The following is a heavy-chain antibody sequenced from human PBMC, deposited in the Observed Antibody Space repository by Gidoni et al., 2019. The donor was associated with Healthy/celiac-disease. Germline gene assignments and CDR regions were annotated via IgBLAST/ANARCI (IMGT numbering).Heavy chain of an antibody. CDR3: ARVRTPLEMATLGY. CDR2: ISSNGGST. J-gene: IGHJ4*02. V-gene: IGHV3-64*01. CDR1: GFPLRSYA. Sequence: ELQLVESGGGLVQPGGSLRLYCAASGFPLRSYARHWVRQAPGKGREYVSAISSNGGSTYYANSVKGRFTISRDNSMNTLYLQMGSLRAEDMAVYYCARVRTPLEMATLGYWGQGTLVTVSS. D-gene: IGHD5-12*01.